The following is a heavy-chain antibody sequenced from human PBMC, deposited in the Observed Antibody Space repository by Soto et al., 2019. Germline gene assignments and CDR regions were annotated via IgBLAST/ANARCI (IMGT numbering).Heavy chain of an antibody. Sequence: SETLSLTCTVSGGSMSGSYWSWLRQCPGKGLEWIAYIYYTGSPEYNPSLNSRVTISVDTSKNQFSLKLSAVTAADTAVYYCARGGWYLDYWGQGTRVTVSS. V-gene: IGHV4-59*01. CDR1: GGSMSGSY. CDR3: ARGGWYLDY. CDR2: IYYTGSP. D-gene: IGHD6-19*01. J-gene: IGHJ4*02.